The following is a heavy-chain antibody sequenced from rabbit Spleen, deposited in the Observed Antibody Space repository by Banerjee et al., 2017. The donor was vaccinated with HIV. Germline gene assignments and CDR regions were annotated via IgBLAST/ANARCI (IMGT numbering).Heavy chain of an antibody. CDR2: IYSGSSGDT. Sequence: QSLEESGGDLVKPGTSLTLTCIASGVSFSGDSYMCWVRQAPGKGLEWIACIYSGSSGDTYYASWAKGRFTISKTSSTTVTLQMTSLTAADTATYFCARETSSGWGIVSFYFSLWGQGTLVTVS. V-gene: IGHV1S40*01. J-gene: IGHJ4*01. CDR1: GVSFSGDSY. D-gene: IGHD4-1*01. CDR3: ARETSSGWGIVSFYFSL.